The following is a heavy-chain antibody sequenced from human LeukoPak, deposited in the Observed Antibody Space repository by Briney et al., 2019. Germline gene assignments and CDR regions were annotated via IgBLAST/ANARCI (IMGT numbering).Heavy chain of an antibody. CDR3: AKDVGPDYYGSGSYYGY. CDR2: ISWNSGSI. V-gene: IGHV3-9*01. J-gene: IGHJ4*02. CDR1: GFTFDDYA. D-gene: IGHD3-10*01. Sequence: GGSLRLSCAASGFTFDDYAMHWVRQAPGKGLEWVSGISWNSGSIGYADSVKGRFTISRDNAKNSLYLQMNSLRAEDTALYYCAKDVGPDYYGSGSYYGYWGQGTLVTVSS.